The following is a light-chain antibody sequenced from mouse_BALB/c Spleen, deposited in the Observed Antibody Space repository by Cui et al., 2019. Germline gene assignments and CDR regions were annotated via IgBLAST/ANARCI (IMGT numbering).Light chain of an antibody. CDR2: LMS. CDR3: QQLVEYPFT. Sequence: DIVITQDALSNPVTPGESVSISCRSSKSLLYKDGNTYLNWFLQRPGQSPQLLIYLMSTRASGVSDRFSGSGSGTDFTLKISRVKAEDVGVYYCQQLVEYPFTFGAGTKLEIK. V-gene: IGKV2-112*01. J-gene: IGKJ4*01. CDR1: KSLLYKDGNTY.